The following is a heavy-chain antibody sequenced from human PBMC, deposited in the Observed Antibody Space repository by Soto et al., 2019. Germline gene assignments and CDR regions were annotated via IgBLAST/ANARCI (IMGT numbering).Heavy chain of an antibody. V-gene: IGHV1-18*01. CDR1: GYTFTSYG. CDR3: ARCRLLLRFLEWLPYY. J-gene: IGHJ4*02. D-gene: IGHD3-3*01. CDR2: ISAYNGNT. Sequence: QVQLVQSGAEVKKPGASVKVSCKASGYTFTSYGISWVRQAPGQGLEWMGWISAYNGNTNYAQKLKGRVTMTTDTSTSTAYMELRSLRSDDTAVYYCARCRLLLRFLEWLPYYWGQGTLVTVSS.